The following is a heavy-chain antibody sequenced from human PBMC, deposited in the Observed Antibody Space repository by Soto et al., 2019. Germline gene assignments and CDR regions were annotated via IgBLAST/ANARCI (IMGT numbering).Heavy chain of an antibody. CDR3: AKEWVYDSSGWSFDY. Sequence: QVQLVESGGGVVQPGRSLRLSCAASGFTFSSYGMHWVRQAPGKGLEWVAVISYDGSNKYYADSVKGRFTISRDNSKNTLYLQMNSLRAEDTAVYYCAKEWVYDSSGWSFDYWGQGTLFTASS. J-gene: IGHJ4*02. D-gene: IGHD3-22*01. CDR2: ISYDGSNK. V-gene: IGHV3-30*18. CDR1: GFTFSSYG.